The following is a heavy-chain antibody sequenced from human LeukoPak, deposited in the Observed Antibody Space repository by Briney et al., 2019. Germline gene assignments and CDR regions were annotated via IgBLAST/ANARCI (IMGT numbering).Heavy chain of an antibody. J-gene: IGHJ4*02. D-gene: IGHD6-13*01. V-gene: IGHV3-30*02. CDR2: IRYDGSNK. Sequence: GGSLRLSCAASGFTFSSYGMNWVRQAPGKGLEWVAFIRYDGSNKYYADSVKGRFTISRDNSKNTLYLQMNSLRAEDTAVYYCATLAAAAGTPDELNDYWGQGTLVTVSS. CDR1: GFTFSSYG. CDR3: ATLAAAAGTPDELNDY.